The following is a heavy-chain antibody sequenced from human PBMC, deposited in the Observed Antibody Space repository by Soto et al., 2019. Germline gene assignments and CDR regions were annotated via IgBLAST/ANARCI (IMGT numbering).Heavy chain of an antibody. D-gene: IGHD6-6*01. CDR3: AAESSSYYFYYGMDV. CDR2: IYTSGST. Sequence: LETLFDTCSVACGYIISHARSCIRQKAGKGLEWIGLIYTSGSTNYNPSLKSRVTMSVDTSKNQFSLKLSSVTAADTAVYYCAAESSSYYFYYGMDVWGQGLTVTVSS. V-gene: IGHV4-4*07. CDR1: CGYIISHA. J-gene: IGHJ6*02.